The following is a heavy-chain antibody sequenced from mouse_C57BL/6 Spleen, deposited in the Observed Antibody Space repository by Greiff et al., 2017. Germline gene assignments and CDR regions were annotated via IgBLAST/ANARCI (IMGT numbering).Heavy chain of an antibody. D-gene: IGHD2-2*01. J-gene: IGHJ4*01. Sequence: QVQLQQSGPELVKPGASVKISCKASGYAFSSSWMNWVKQRPGKGLEWIGRIYPGDGDTNYNGKFKGKATLTADKSSSTAYMQLSSLTSEDSAVYFCARGGDYGYARGYAMDYWGQGTSVTVSS. CDR3: ARGGDYGYARGYAMDY. V-gene: IGHV1-82*01. CDR1: GYAFSSSW. CDR2: IYPGDGDT.